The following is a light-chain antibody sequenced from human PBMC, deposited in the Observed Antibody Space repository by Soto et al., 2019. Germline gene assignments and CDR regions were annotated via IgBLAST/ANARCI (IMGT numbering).Light chain of an antibody. V-gene: IGKV1D-8*03. CDR3: QQYNSYRT. J-gene: IGKJ1*01. CDR2: DDS. CDR1: QGISSY. Sequence: VIRVTQSPFLLSASTGDRVTISCRMSQGISSYLAWYQQKPGKDPELLIYDDSSLESGVPSRFSGSGSGTEFTLTISSLQPDDFATYYCQQYNSYRTFGQGTKVDIK.